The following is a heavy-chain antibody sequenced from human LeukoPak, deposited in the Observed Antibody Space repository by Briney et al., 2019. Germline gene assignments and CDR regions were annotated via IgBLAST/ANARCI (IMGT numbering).Heavy chain of an antibody. Sequence: SQTLSLTCAVSGGSISSGGYSWSWIRQPPGKGLEWIGYIYHSGSTYYNPSLKSRVTISVDRSKNQFSLKLSSVTAADTAVYYCARGKAAAGGWFDPWGQGTLVTVSS. CDR2: IYHSGST. CDR1: GGSISSGGYS. CDR3: ARGKAAAGGWFDP. D-gene: IGHD6-13*01. J-gene: IGHJ5*02. V-gene: IGHV4-30-2*01.